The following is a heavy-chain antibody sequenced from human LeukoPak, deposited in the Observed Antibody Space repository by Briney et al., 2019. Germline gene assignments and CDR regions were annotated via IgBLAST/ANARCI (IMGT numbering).Heavy chain of an antibody. CDR3: ASSSGWYVYFDY. CDR2: IYYSGST. J-gene: IGHJ4*02. D-gene: IGHD6-19*01. Sequence: PSETLSLTCTVSGGSISSYYWSWIRQPPGKGLEWIGYIYYSGSTNYNPSLESRVTISVDTSKNQFSLKLSSVTAADTAVYYCASSSGWYVYFDYWGQGTLVTVSS. V-gene: IGHV4-59*01. CDR1: GGSISSYY.